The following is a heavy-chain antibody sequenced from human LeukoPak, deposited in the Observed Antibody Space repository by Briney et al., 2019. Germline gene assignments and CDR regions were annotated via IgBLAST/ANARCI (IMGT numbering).Heavy chain of an antibody. CDR2: IIPIFGTA. V-gene: IGHV1-69*06. CDR1: GGTFSSYA. D-gene: IGHD3-22*01. CDR3: ARGLRKSYYYDSSGYNYAFDI. J-gene: IGHJ3*02. Sequence: GASVKVSCKASGGTFSSYAISWVRQAPGQGLEWMGGIIPIFGTANYAQKFQGRVTITADKSTSTAYMELSSLRSEDTAVYYCARGLRKSYYYDSSGYNYAFDIWGQGTMVTVSS.